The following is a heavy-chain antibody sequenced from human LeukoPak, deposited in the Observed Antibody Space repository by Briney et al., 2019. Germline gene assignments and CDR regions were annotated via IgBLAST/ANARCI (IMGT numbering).Heavy chain of an antibody. CDR3: ARDHGTGTNYYFDY. V-gene: IGHV4-4*07. J-gene: IGHJ4*02. CDR1: GGSISSYY. D-gene: IGHD1-7*01. Sequence: PSETLSLTCTVSGGSISSYYWSWIRQPAGKGLEWIGRIYTSGSTNYNPSLKSRVTISVDKSKNQFSLKLSSVTAADTAVYYRARDHGTGTNYYFDYWGQGTLVTVSS. CDR2: IYTSGST.